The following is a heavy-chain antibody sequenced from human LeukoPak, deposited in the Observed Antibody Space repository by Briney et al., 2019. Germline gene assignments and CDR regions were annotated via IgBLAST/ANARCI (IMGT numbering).Heavy chain of an antibody. V-gene: IGHV1-3*01. Sequence: ASVRVSCKASGYTFTSYVMHWVRQAPGQRLECMGWISGGNGNTKYSQKVQGRVTLTRDTSASTAYMELASLRSEDTAVYYCARDLTRRFVELLYSCDYWGQGTLVTVSS. D-gene: IGHD3-10*01. CDR2: ISGGNGNT. J-gene: IGHJ4*02. CDR1: GYTFTSYV. CDR3: ARDLTRRFVELLYSCDY.